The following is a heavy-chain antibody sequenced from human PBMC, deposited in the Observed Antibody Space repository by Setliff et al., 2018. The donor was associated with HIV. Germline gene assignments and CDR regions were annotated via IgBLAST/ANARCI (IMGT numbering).Heavy chain of an antibody. CDR1: GGSISSSDYY. Sequence: SETLSLTCTVSGGSISSSDYYWGWIRQPPGKGLEWIGTIYYSGDTQYNPSFKSRVIMSVDTSKNQFSLRLISMTTADTAVYYCARMEATRPPRGLDYWGPGTLVTVSS. V-gene: IGHV4-39*01. CDR2: IYYSGDT. D-gene: IGHD6-6*01. CDR3: ARMEATRPPRGLDY. J-gene: IGHJ4*02.